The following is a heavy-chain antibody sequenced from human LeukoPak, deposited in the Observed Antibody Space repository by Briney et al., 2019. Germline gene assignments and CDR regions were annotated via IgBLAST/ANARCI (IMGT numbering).Heavy chain of an antibody. CDR3: ARGVEPPAANTLAY. D-gene: IGHD2-2*01. V-gene: IGHV3-53*01. CDR2: LYRDGNT. CDR1: GFTVITND. Sequence: GGSLRLSCAASGFTVITNDMTWVRQAPGKGLEWVSVLYRDGNTKYADSVQGRFTISRDNSKNTLYLEMNSLSPDDTAVYYCARGVEPPAANTLAYWGQGALVTVSS. J-gene: IGHJ4*02.